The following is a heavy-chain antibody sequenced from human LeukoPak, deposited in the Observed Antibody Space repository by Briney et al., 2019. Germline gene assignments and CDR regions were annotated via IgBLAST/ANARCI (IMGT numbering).Heavy chain of an antibody. Sequence: GGSLRLSCAPSGFIFSDYWFHWVRHTPGQGLVWVAAINRDGTGTSHADSVRGRFTVSRDNAKNTLYLQLNSLRADDTAVYYCARGLSYAVAYGDYWGQGTLVTVSS. J-gene: IGHJ4*02. CDR3: ARGLSYAVAYGDY. CDR2: INRDGTGT. CDR1: GFIFSDYW. D-gene: IGHD6-19*01. V-gene: IGHV3-74*01.